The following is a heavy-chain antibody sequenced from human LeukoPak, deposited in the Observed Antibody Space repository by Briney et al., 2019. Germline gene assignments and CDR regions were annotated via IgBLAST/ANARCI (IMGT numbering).Heavy chain of an antibody. CDR1: GGTFSSYA. CDR3: ARASLSTVSKSPLGY. D-gene: IGHD4-11*01. Sequence: GASVKVSCKASGGTFSSYAISWVRQAPGQGLEWMGGIIPIFGTANYAQKFQGRVTITADKSTSTAYMELSSLRSEDTAVYYCARASLSTVSKSPLGYWGQGTLVTVSS. J-gene: IGHJ4*02. CDR2: IIPIFGTA. V-gene: IGHV1-69*06.